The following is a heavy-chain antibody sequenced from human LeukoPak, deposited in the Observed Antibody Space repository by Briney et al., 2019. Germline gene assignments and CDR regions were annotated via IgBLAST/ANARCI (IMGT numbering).Heavy chain of an antibody. V-gene: IGHV3-15*01. CDR2: IKSKTDGGTT. CDR3: TTDNVLMVYVFDY. J-gene: IGHJ4*02. D-gene: IGHD2-8*01. Sequence: PGGSLRLSCAASGFTFSNAWMSWVRQAPGKGLEWVGRIKSKTDGGTTDYAAPVKGRFTISRDDSKNTLYLQMNSLKTEDTAVYYCTTDNVLMVYVFDYWGQGTLVTVSS. CDR1: GFTFSNAW.